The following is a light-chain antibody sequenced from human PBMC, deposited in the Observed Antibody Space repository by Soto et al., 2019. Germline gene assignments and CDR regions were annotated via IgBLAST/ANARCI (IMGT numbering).Light chain of an antibody. CDR1: QSISDW. CDR2: DAS. J-gene: IGKJ5*01. Sequence: GDRVTVTCRASQSISDWLAWYQQKPGKAPNLLIYDASSLESGAPSRFSGSGSGTEFPLTISSLQPDDFATYYCQQSYSTPTFGQGTRLEIK. V-gene: IGKV1-5*01. CDR3: QQSYSTPT.